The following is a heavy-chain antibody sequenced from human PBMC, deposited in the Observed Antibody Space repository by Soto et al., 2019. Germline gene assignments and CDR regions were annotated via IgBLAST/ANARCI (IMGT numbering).Heavy chain of an antibody. Sequence: GESQKIYCNSSAYSFTCYLIGWVGQMLGKGLEWMGIIYPVDSDTRYSPSFQGQVTISVDKSISTAYLQWSSLKASDTAMYYCARRLTGVAATEGWDYHYYYYMDVWGKGTTVTVSS. CDR1: AYSFTCYL. CDR2: IYPVDSDT. CDR3: ARRLTGVAATEGWDYHYYYYMDV. V-gene: IGHV5-51*01. J-gene: IGHJ6*03. D-gene: IGHD2-15*01.